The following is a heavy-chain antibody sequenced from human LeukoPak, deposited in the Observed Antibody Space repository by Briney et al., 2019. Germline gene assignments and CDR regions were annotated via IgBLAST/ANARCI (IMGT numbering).Heavy chain of an antibody. J-gene: IGHJ4*02. V-gene: IGHV4-38-2*02. D-gene: IGHD3-10*01. CDR2: IYHSGST. CDR3: ARAQVDGLQYYFDC. CDR1: GYSISSGYY. Sequence: SETLSLTCTVSGYSISSGYYWGWIRQPPGKGLEWIGSIYHSGSTYYNPSLKSRVTISVDTSKNQFSLKLSSVTAADTAVYYCARAQVDGLQYYFDCWGQGTLVTVSS.